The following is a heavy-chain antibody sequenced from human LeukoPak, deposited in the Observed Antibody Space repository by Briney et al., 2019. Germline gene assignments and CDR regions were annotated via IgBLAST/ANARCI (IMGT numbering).Heavy chain of an antibody. V-gene: IGHV4-59*08. J-gene: IGHJ4*02. CDR3: ARLPHFDGDGKWADY. CDR2: IYYSGST. Sequence: SETLSLTCTVSGGSISSYYWSWIRQPPGKGLKWIGYIYYSGSTNYNPSLKSRVTISVDTSKNQFSLKLSSVTAADTAVHYCARLPHFDGDGKWADYWGQGTLVTVSS. CDR1: GGSISSYY. D-gene: IGHD3-9*01.